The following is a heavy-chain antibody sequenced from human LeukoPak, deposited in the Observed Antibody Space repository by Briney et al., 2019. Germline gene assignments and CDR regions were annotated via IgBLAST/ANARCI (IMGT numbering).Heavy chain of an antibody. CDR3: ASLRYSSGWYLRAWDY. CDR1: GGSFSVYY. V-gene: IGHV4-34*01. J-gene: IGHJ4*02. D-gene: IGHD6-19*01. Sequence: SETLSLTCAVYGGSFSVYYWSWIRQPPGKGLEWIGEINHSGSTNYNPSLKSRVTISVDTSKNQFSLKLSSVTAADTAVYYCASLRYSSGWYLRAWDYWGQGTLVTVSS. CDR2: INHSGST.